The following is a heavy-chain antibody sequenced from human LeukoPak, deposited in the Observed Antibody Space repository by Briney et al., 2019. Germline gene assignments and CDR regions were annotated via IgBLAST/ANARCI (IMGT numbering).Heavy chain of an antibody. CDR2: IYTSGST. CDR1: GGSISGGSYY. J-gene: IGHJ4*03. V-gene: IGHV4-61*02. CDR3: ARDPDSKGPSFDY. Sequence: PSETLSLTCTVSGGSISGGSYYWGWIRQPAGKGLEWIGRIYTSGSTNYNPSLKSRVTISVDTSKNQFSLKLSSVTAADTAVYYCARDPDSKGPSFDYWGQGTMVTVSS. D-gene: IGHD4-11*01.